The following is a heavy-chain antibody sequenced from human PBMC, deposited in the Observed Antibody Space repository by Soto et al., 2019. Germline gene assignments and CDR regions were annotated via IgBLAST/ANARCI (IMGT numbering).Heavy chain of an antibody. CDR3: ARDLVVVVASTSEFAP. V-gene: IGHV3-74*01. Sequence: GGSLRLPWAAAGFTCVGLCRHWVRQATGKGLVWVSRINSDGSSTSYADSVKGRFTISRDNAKNTLYLQMNSLRAEDTAVYYCARDLVVVVASTSEFAPLGQGTLVT. J-gene: IGHJ5*02. CDR2: INSDGSST. CDR1: GFTCVGLC. D-gene: IGHD2-15*01.